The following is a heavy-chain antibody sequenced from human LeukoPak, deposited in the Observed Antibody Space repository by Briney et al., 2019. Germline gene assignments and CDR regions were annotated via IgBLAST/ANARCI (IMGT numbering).Heavy chain of an antibody. CDR3: ACTMTNPPGDAFDI. CDR2: ISSSGST. D-gene: IGHD3-22*01. V-gene: IGHV4-61*02. Sequence: SETLSLTCTVSGDSISSGDYYWSWIRQPAGKGLEWIGRISSSGSTNYNPSLKGRVTISVDTSKNQFSLKLSSVTAADTAVYYCACTMTNPPGDAFDIWGQGTMVTVSS. CDR1: GDSISSGDYY. J-gene: IGHJ3*02.